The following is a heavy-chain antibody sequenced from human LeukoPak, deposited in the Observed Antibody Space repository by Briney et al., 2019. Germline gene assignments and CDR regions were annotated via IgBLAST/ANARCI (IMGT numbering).Heavy chain of an antibody. CDR3: ARRMSTSEYFEY. V-gene: IGHV5-51*01. Sequence: GESLKISCKGYGYSFTTYWIGWVRQMPGKGLEWMGIIYPGGSDTRYSPSFQGHVTISADTSITTAYLQWSSLRASDTAIYYCARRMSTSEYFEYWGQGTLVSVSS. J-gene: IGHJ4*02. D-gene: IGHD1-14*01. CDR2: IYPGGSDT. CDR1: GYSFTTYW.